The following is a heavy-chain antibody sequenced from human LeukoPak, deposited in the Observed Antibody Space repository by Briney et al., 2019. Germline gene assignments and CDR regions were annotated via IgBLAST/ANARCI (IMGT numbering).Heavy chain of an antibody. J-gene: IGHJ6*02. CDR3: TREWRGIASHYRGMDV. V-gene: IGHV3-13*01. Sequence: PGGPLRLSCVASGFSFNPYDMYWVRRSAGRGVEWVSAVGTNHDTYYLGSVKGRFTISRENAKNSFYLQMINLRVEDTAVYYCTREWRGIASHYRGMDVWGQGTTVTVSS. D-gene: IGHD6-13*01. CDR2: VGTNHDT. CDR1: GFSFNPYD.